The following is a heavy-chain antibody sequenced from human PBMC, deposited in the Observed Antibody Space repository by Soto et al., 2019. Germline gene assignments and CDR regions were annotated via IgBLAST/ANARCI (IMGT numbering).Heavy chain of an antibody. CDR1: GGTFSSYA. D-gene: IGHD2-21*02. CDR3: ARIRDCGGDCY. CDR2: IIPLFGTA. V-gene: IGHV1-69*06. J-gene: IGHJ4*02. Sequence: QVQLVQSGAEVKKPGSSVKVSCKASGGTFSSYAISWVRQAPGQGLEWMGGIIPLFGTANYAQKFQGRVTITADKSTSTAYMELSSLSSEDTAVYYCARIRDCGGDCYWGQGTLVTVSS.